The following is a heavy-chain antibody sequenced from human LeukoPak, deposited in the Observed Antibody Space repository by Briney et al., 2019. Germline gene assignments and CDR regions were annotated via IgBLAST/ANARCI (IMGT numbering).Heavy chain of an antibody. V-gene: IGHV3-30*04. J-gene: IGHJ6*02. Sequence: PGRSLRLSCATSGFTFSRYAMQWVHQAPGKGLEWVAVISSDGNLIFYADSVKGRFTISRDNSKNTVYLQMNSLRAEDTAVFYCAREEYDYALGALDVWGQGTTVSVSS. D-gene: IGHD4/OR15-4a*01. CDR1: GFTFSRYA. CDR2: ISSDGNLI. CDR3: AREEYDYALGALDV.